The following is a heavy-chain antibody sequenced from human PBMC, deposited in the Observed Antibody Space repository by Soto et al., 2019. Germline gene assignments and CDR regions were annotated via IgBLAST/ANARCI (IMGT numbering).Heavy chain of an antibody. Sequence: LSCVGSGFMFDSYPMNWVRQAPGKGLEWVSYINSGSDSIYYAESVKGRFTISRDNARNSLSLQMNSLSDEDTAVYYCAKSGDSAGWGIDFWGQGTLVTVSS. CDR3: AKSGDSAGWGIDF. CDR2: INSGSDSI. CDR1: GFMFDSYP. D-gene: IGHD6-19*01. J-gene: IGHJ4*02. V-gene: IGHV3-48*02.